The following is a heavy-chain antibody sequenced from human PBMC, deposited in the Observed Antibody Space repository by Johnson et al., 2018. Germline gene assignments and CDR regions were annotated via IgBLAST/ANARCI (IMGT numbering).Heavy chain of an antibody. CDR1: GFTFSSYA. D-gene: IGHD1-26*01. Sequence: VQLQESGGGLVQPGGSLRLSCAASGFTFSSYAMSWVRQAPGKGLEWVPAISGSGGSTSYADSVKGRFTISRDNSKNTLYLQMNSLRAEDTAVYYCAKERINSGSYCQHWGQGTLVTVSS. CDR3: AKERINSGSYCQH. V-gene: IGHV3-23*01. J-gene: IGHJ1*01. CDR2: ISGSGGST.